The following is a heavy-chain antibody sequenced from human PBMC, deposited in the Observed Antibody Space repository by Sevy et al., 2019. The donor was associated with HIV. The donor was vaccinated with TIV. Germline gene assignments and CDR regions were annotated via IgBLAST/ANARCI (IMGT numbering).Heavy chain of an antibody. CDR2: IYYSGST. D-gene: IGHD3-10*01. J-gene: IGHJ6*02. Sequence: SETLSLTCTVSGGSISSYYWSWIRQPPGKGLEWIGYIYYSGSTNYNPSLKSRVTISVDTSKNQFSLKLSSVTAADTAVYYCARAAHDYYGSGSHLFWYYYYGMDVWGQGTTVTVSS. CDR3: ARAAHDYYGSGSHLFWYYYYGMDV. V-gene: IGHV4-59*01. CDR1: GGSISSYY.